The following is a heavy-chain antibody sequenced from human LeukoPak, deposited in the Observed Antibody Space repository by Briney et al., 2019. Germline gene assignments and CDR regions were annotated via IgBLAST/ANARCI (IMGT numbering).Heavy chain of an antibody. Sequence: HGESLKISCKGSGYSFTSYWIGWVRQMPGKGLEWMGIIYPGDSDTRYSPPFQGQVTISADKSISTAYLQWSSLKASDTAMYYCARLRYSSGWNWFDPWGQGTLVTVSS. J-gene: IGHJ5*02. CDR1: GYSFTSYW. D-gene: IGHD6-19*01. V-gene: IGHV5-51*01. CDR2: IYPGDSDT. CDR3: ARLRYSSGWNWFDP.